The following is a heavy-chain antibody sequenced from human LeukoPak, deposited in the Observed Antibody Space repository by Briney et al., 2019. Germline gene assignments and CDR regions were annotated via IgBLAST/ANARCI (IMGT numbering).Heavy chain of an antibody. V-gene: IGHV4-59*01. CDR1: GGSISSYY. CDR3: AKAMIDDAFDI. Sequence: SETLSLTCTASGGSISSYYWSWIRQPPGKGLEWIGYIYYSGSTNYNPSLKSRVTISVDTSKNQFSLKLSSVTAADTAVYYCAKAMIDDAFDIWGQGTMVTVSS. D-gene: IGHD3-22*01. J-gene: IGHJ3*02. CDR2: IYYSGST.